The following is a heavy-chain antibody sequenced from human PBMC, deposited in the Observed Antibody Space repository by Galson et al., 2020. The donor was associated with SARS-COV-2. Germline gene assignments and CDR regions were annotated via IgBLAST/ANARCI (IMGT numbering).Heavy chain of an antibody. J-gene: IGHJ6*02. Sequence: TGGSLRLSCAASGFTFSSYAMHWVRQAPGKGLEWVAVISYDGSNKYYADSVKGRFTISRDNSENTLYLQMNSLRAEDTAVYYCARFVITMVRGATSGYRGYGMDVWGQGTTVTVSS. V-gene: IGHV3-30-3*01. CDR1: GFTFSSYA. CDR2: ISYDGSNK. D-gene: IGHD3-10*01. CDR3: ARFVITMVRGATSGYRGYGMDV.